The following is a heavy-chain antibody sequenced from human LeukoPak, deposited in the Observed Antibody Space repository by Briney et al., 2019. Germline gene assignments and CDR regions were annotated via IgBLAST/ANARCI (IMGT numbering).Heavy chain of an antibody. J-gene: IGHJ4*02. CDR2: FYARGTT. Sequence: SETLSLTCSVSGTSVRHTTHSWAWIRLSPGNGLEWVGSFYARGTTYYNPSLKSRVDISVDTSRNQFSLTLRSVTAADTAVYYCARHDGTGQYNPLDYWGLGTLVTVSS. D-gene: IGHD1-1*01. CDR3: ARHDGTGQYNPLDY. CDR1: GTSVRHTTHS. V-gene: IGHV4-39*01.